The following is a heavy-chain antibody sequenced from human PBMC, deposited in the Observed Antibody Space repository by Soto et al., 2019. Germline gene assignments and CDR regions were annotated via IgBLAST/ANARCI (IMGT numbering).Heavy chain of an antibody. CDR2: TRNKANRYTT. J-gene: IGHJ4*02. D-gene: IGHD3-22*01. CDR1: GFTFSDHY. V-gene: IGHV3-72*01. Sequence: SLRLSCAASGFTFSDHYMDWVRQAPGKGLEWVGRTRNKANRYTTEYAASVKGRFTISRDESKNSLYLQMNSLKTEDTAVYYCARYYDSSGFRSYDFDYWGQGTLVTVSS. CDR3: ARYYDSSGFRSYDFDY.